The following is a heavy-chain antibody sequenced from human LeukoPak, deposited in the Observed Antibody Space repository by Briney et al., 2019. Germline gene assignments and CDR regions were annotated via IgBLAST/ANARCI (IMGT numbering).Heavy chain of an antibody. CDR3: ARDPYSGNYGNYYYYYMDV. D-gene: IGHD1-26*01. J-gene: IGHJ6*03. CDR1: GFTFSSYW. V-gene: IGHV3-21*01. Sequence: GGSLRLSCAASGFTFSSYWMSWVRQAPGKALEWVSSITSSGTYIFYADSVKGRFTISRDHAKNSLYLQMNSLGPEDTAVYYCARDPYSGNYGNYYYYYMDVWGKGTTVTVSS. CDR2: ITSSGTYI.